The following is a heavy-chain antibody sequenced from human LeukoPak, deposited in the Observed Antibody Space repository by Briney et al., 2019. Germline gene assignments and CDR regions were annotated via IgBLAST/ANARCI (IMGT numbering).Heavy chain of an antibody. Sequence: GESLKISCKGSGYSFATYWIGWVRQMPGKGLEWMGIIYPGDSDTRYSPSFQGQVTISVDKSISTAYLQWRSLKASDTAMYYCAGPAYCGGDCYSDAFDIWGQGTMVTVSS. J-gene: IGHJ3*02. CDR3: AGPAYCGGDCYSDAFDI. D-gene: IGHD2-21*01. CDR2: IYPGDSDT. V-gene: IGHV5-51*01. CDR1: GYSFATYW.